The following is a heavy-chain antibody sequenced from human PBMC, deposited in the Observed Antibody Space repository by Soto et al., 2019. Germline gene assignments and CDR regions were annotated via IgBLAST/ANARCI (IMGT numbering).Heavy chain of an antibody. J-gene: IGHJ4*02. CDR1: GFTFSNAW. Sequence: PGGSLRLSCAASGFTFSNAWMNWVRQAPGKGLEWVGRIKSKTDGGTTDYAAPVKGRFTISRDDSKNTLYLQMNSLKTEDTAVYYCTTDLVLEWLLSPGASDFDYWGQGTLVTVSS. CDR2: IKSKTDGGTT. V-gene: IGHV3-15*07. D-gene: IGHD3-3*01. CDR3: TTDLVLEWLLSPGASDFDY.